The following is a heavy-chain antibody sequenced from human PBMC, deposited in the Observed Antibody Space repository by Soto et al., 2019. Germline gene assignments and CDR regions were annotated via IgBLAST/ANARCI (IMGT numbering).Heavy chain of an antibody. CDR3: ARAEVDY. CDR1: GFTFGNYW. V-gene: IGHV3-74*01. J-gene: IGHJ4*02. Sequence: GGSLRLSCAASGFTFGNYWMHWVRQAPGKGPEWVSRLTSDGRTPYYADSVKGRFTVSRDNAKNMLYLQMSSLRAEDTAVSYCARAEVDYWGPGTLGTVSS. CDR2: LTSDGRTP.